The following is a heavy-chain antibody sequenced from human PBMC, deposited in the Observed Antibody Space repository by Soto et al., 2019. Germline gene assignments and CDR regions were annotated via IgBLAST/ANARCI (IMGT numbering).Heavy chain of an antibody. V-gene: IGHV4-4*07. CDR3: AGIGEDIYYGMDV. CDR2: IYSSGST. CDR1: GGSIKKYY. J-gene: IGHJ6*02. Sequence: KPSETLSLTCTVSGGSIKKYYWNWIRQSAGKGLEWIGRIYSSGSTNYNPSLKSRVTMLVDTSKSQFFLNLNSVTAADTAVYYCAGIGEDIYYGMDVWGQGTTVTVSS. D-gene: IGHD2-15*01.